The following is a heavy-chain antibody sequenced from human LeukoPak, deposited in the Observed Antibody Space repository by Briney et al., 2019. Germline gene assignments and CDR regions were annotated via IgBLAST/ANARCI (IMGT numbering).Heavy chain of an antibody. J-gene: IGHJ4*02. CDR1: GFTVSSTY. Sequence: PGGSLRLSCAASGFTVSSTYMNWVRQAPGKGLEWVSVIYSDGSTYYADSVKGRFTISRDDSKNTLYLQMNSLRAEDTAVDYCARAPDWRFDYWGQGTLVTVSS. CDR3: ARAPDWRFDY. D-gene: IGHD1-1*01. CDR2: IYSDGST. V-gene: IGHV3-53*01.